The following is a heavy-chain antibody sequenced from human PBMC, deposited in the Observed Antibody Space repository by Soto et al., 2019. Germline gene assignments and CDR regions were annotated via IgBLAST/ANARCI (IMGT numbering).Heavy chain of an antibody. D-gene: IGHD6-19*01. J-gene: IGHJ6*03. V-gene: IGHV1-2*04. CDR3: ARDGIAVAGTHYYYYMDV. Sequence: ASVKVSCKASGYTFTGYYMHWVRQAPGQGLEWMGWINPNSGGTNYAQKFQGWVTMTRDTSISTAYMELSRLRSDDTAVYYCARDGIAVAGTHYYYYMDVWGKGTTVTVSS. CDR2: INPNSGGT. CDR1: GYTFTGYY.